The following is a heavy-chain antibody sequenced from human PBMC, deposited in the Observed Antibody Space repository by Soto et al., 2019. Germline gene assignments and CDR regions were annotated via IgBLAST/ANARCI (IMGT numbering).Heavy chain of an antibody. CDR3: ARTGRQLARYGGDIDS. D-gene: IGHD6-13*01. J-gene: IGHJ4*02. Sequence: QVQLQGSGPGLVKPSETLSLTCSVSGGSVTSGNYYWSWIRQPPGKGLEWIGYIDYIGSSNYYPSLKSRVTISVDTSKNQFSLKLSSVTAADTATYYCARTGRQLARYGGDIDSWGQGTLVTVSS. V-gene: IGHV4-61*01. CDR1: GGSVTSGNYY. CDR2: IDYIGSS.